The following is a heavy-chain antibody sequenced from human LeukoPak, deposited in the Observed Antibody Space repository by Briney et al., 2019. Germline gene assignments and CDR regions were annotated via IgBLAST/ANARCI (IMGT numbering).Heavy chain of an antibody. CDR2: IYYSGST. V-gene: IGHV4-61*01. CDR1: GGSVSSGSYY. J-gene: IGHJ6*02. D-gene: IGHD3-9*01. Sequence: SETLSLTCTVSGGSVSSGSYYWSWIRQPPGKGLEWIGYIYYSGSTNYNPSLKSRVTISVDTSKNQFSLKLSPVTAADTAVYYCARDSRITIFSSNYYYYGMDVWGQGTTVTVSS. CDR3: ARDSRITIFSSNYYYYGMDV.